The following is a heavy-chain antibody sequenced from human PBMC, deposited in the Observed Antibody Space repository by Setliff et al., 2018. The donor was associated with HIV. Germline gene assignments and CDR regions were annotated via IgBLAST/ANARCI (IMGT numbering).Heavy chain of an antibody. V-gene: IGHV3-7*03. CDR1: GFTFSDYW. Sequence: RLSCAASGFTFSDYWMTWVRQAPGKGLEWVANIKQDGIEKYYVDSVKGRFTVSRDNANYSLSLQMNSLRVEDTAVYYCARGPENFDYWGHGTLVTVSS. CDR2: IKQDGIEK. J-gene: IGHJ4*01. CDR3: ARGPENFDY.